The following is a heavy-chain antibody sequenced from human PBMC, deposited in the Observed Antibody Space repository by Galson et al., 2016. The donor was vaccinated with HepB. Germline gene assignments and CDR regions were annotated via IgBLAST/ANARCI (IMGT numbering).Heavy chain of an antibody. CDR3: ATLSREDYYDSSGYPFDY. CDR1: GNTFTDYY. V-gene: IGHV1-69-2*01. J-gene: IGHJ4*02. D-gene: IGHD3-22*01. CDR2: VDPEDGET. Sequence: VKVSCKVSGNTFTDYYMHWVQQAPGKGLEWMGLVDPEDGETIYAERFQGRVTITADTSSDTAYMELSSLRSEDTAVYYCATLSREDYYDSSGYPFDYWGQGTLVTVS.